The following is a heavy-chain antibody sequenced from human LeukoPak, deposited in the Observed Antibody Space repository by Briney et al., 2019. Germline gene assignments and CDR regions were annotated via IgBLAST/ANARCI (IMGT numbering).Heavy chain of an antibody. Sequence: GRSLRLSCAASGFTFDDYAMHWVRQAPGKGLEWVSGISWNSGSIGYADSVKGRFTIPRDDAKNSLYLQMNSLRAEDTALYYCAKDLEEYSSSSGIDPWGQGTLVTVSS. D-gene: IGHD6-6*01. CDR2: ISWNSGSI. CDR1: GFTFDDYA. V-gene: IGHV3-9*01. J-gene: IGHJ5*02. CDR3: AKDLEEYSSSSGIDP.